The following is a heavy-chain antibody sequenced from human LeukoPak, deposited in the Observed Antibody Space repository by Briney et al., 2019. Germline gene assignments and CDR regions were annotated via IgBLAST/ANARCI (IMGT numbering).Heavy chain of an antibody. V-gene: IGHV3-11*01. D-gene: IGHD5-18*01. CDR2: ISSSGSIT. CDR1: GFTFSDYY. CDR3: ARDRKNSYGHEFDY. J-gene: IGHJ4*02. Sequence: GGSLRFSCAASGFTFSDYYMSWIRQAPGKGLEWVSYISSSGSITDYADSVKGRFTISRDNAKNSLYLQMNSLRAEDTAVYYCARDRKNSYGHEFDYWGQGTLVTVSS.